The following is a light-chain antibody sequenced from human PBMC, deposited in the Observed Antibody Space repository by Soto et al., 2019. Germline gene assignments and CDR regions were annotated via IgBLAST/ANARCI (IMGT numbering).Light chain of an antibody. CDR2: DGS. V-gene: IGKV1-5*01. Sequence: DIQMTQSPSTLSASVGDRVTITCRASQSITSRLAWYQHKPGRAPKLLIYDGSTLESGVPSRFSGSGSGTEFTLTLSSLQPDDFATYYCQQYNSYWTFGQGTKVEVK. CDR1: QSITSR. J-gene: IGKJ1*01. CDR3: QQYNSYWT.